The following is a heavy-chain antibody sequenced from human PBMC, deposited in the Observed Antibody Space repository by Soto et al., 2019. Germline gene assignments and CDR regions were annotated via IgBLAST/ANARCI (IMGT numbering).Heavy chain of an antibody. CDR2: ISSSSSTI. CDR1: GFTFSSYS. CDR3: ARASWTRYYYDSSGYFLDY. J-gene: IGHJ4*02. Sequence: RLSCAASGFTFSSYSMNWVRQAPGKGLEWVSYISSSSSTIYYADSVKGRFTISRDNAKNSLYLQMNSLRDEDTAVYYCARASWTRYYYDSSGYFLDYWGQGTLVTVSS. V-gene: IGHV3-48*02. D-gene: IGHD3-22*01.